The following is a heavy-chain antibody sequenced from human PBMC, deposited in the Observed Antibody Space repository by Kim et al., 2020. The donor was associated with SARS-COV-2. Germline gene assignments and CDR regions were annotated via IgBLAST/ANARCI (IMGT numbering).Heavy chain of an antibody. CDR1: GGSISSYY. D-gene: IGHD1-26*01. J-gene: IGHJ4*02. CDR3: ARVNFIVGATMAFDY. V-gene: IGHV4-59*01. Sequence: SETLSLTCTVSGGSISSYYWSWIRQPPGKGLEWIGYIYYSGSTNYNPSLKSRVTISVDTSKNQFSLKLSSVTAADTAVYYCARVNFIVGATMAFDYWGQGTLVTVSS. CDR2: IYYSGST.